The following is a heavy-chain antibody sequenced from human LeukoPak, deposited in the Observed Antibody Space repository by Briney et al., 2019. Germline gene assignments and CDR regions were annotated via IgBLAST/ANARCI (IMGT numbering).Heavy chain of an antibody. Sequence: GGSLRLSCAASGFTFSSYWMSWVRQAPGKGLEWVANIKQDGSEKYYVDSVKGRFTISRDNAKNSLYLQMNSLRAEDTAVYYCARDRSYFKWPEDAFDIWGQGTMVTVSS. CDR1: GFTFSSYW. D-gene: IGHD3-10*01. J-gene: IGHJ3*02. V-gene: IGHV3-7*01. CDR3: ARDRSYFKWPEDAFDI. CDR2: IKQDGSEK.